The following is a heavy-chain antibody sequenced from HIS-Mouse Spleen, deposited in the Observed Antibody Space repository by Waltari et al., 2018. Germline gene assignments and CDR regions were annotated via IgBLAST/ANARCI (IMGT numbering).Heavy chain of an antibody. D-gene: IGHD7-27*01. J-gene: IGHJ2*01. V-gene: IGHV3-7*01. CDR3: ARNLNWGDRYWYFDL. Sequence: EVQLVESGGGLVQPGGSLRLSCAASGFTFSGYWMSWVRQAPGKGQGWVTNIRQEGSEKYYVDSVQGRFTISRDNAKNSLYLQMNSLRAEDTAVYYCARNLNWGDRYWYFDLWGRGTLVTVSS. CDR2: IRQEGSEK. CDR1: GFTFSGYW.